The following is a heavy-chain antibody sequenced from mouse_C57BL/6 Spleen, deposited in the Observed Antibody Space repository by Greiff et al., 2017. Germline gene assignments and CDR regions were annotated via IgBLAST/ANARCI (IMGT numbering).Heavy chain of an antibody. Sequence: EVKLMESGGDLVKPGGSLKLSCAASGFTFSSYGMSWVRQTPDKRLEWVATISSGGSYTYYPDSVKGRFTISRDNAKNTLYLQMSSLKSEDTAMYYCARREDYDEWWYFDVGGTGTTVTVSS. CDR2: ISSGGSYT. CDR3: ARREDYDEWWYFDV. CDR1: GFTFSSYG. D-gene: IGHD2-4*01. V-gene: IGHV5-6*02. J-gene: IGHJ1*03.